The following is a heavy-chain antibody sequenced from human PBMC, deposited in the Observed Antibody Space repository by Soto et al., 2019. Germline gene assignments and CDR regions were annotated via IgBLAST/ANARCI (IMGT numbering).Heavy chain of an antibody. CDR1: GFSLSTSGVG. Sequence: SGPTLVNPTQTLTLTCTFSGFSLSTSGVGVGWIRQPPGKALEWLALIYWDDDKRYSPSLKSRLTITKDTSKNQVVLTMTNMDPVDTATYYCAHSPLGGWLRLVTFDYWGQGTLVTVSS. CDR2: IYWDDDK. CDR3: AHSPLGGWLRLVTFDY. V-gene: IGHV2-5*02. J-gene: IGHJ4*02. D-gene: IGHD5-12*01.